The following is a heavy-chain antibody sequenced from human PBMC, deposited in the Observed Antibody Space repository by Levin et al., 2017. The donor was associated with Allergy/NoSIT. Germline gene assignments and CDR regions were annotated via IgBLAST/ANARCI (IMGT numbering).Heavy chain of an antibody. CDR1: GFTFSSYS. D-gene: IGHD2-15*01. CDR3: VDCRAGSCQQGWFDP. J-gene: IGHJ5*02. V-gene: IGHV3-23*01. CDR2: ISSGFTT. Sequence: AGGSLRLSCAASGFTFSSYSMSWVRQAPGKGLEWVSAISSGFTTYYADSVKGRFTVSRDNSRNTLYLQMNSLRPADTAVYYCVDCRAGSCQQGWFDPWGQGTLVTVSS.